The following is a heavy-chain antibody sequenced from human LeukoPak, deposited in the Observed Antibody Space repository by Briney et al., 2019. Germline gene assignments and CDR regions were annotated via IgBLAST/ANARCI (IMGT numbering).Heavy chain of an antibody. CDR1: GGSISSSSYY. D-gene: IGHD3-22*01. CDR2: IYCSGST. V-gene: IGHV4-39*01. J-gene: IGHJ3*02. Sequence: SETLSLTCTVSGGSISSSSYYWGWIRQPPGKGLEWIGSIYCSGSTYYNPSLKSRVTISVDTSKNQFSLKLSSVTAADTAVYFCARGPYSYDSSGAFDIWGQGTMVTVSS. CDR3: ARGPYSYDSSGAFDI.